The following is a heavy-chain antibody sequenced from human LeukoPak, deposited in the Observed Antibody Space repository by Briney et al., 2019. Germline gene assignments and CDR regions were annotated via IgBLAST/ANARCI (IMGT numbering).Heavy chain of an antibody. V-gene: IGHV3-11*01. J-gene: IGHJ4*02. D-gene: IGHD6-13*01. Sequence: GGSLRLSCAASGFTFSDYYMSWIRQAPGKGLEWVSYISSSGSTIYYADSVKGRFTISRDNAKNSLYLQMNSLRAEDTAVYYCAKDIRGSTSWYGLDYWGQGTLVTVSS. CDR1: GFTFSDYY. CDR3: AKDIRGSTSWYGLDY. CDR2: ISSSGSTI.